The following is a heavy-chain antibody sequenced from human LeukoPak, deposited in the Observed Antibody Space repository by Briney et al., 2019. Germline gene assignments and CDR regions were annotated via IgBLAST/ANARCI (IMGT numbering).Heavy chain of an antibody. Sequence: SETLSLTCTVSGGSISSGSYYWSWIRQPAGKGLEWIGRIYTSGSTNYNPSLKSRVTISVDTSKNQFSLKLSSVTAADTAVYYCARDPGIAAAGYSPVPGLYYYYYYMDVWGKGTTVTVSS. CDR3: ARDPGIAAAGYSPVPGLYYYYYYMDV. J-gene: IGHJ6*03. CDR1: GGSISSGSYY. D-gene: IGHD6-13*01. V-gene: IGHV4-61*02. CDR2: IYTSGST.